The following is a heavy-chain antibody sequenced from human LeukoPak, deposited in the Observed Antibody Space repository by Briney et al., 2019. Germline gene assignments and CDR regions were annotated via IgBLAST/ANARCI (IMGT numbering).Heavy chain of an antibody. CDR1: GFTFDDYA. J-gene: IGHJ4*02. V-gene: IGHV3-9*01. Sequence: PGGSLRLSCAASGFTFDDYAMHWVRQAPGKGLEWVSGITWNSGSIGYADSVKGRFTISRDNAKNSLYLQTNSLRAEDTALYYCAKDLSGWYGVENYFDYWGQGTLVTVSS. CDR3: AKDLSGWYGVENYFDY. CDR2: ITWNSGSI. D-gene: IGHD6-19*01.